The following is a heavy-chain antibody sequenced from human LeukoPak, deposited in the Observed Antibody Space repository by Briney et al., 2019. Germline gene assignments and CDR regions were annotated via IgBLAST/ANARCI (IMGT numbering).Heavy chain of an antibody. J-gene: IGHJ4*02. Sequence: GASVKVSFTSSGGTFSIYGINWVRQAPGQGLEWMGGIIPIFDTTNYAQKFQGRVTITADESTSTAYMELSSLRSEDTAVYYCARDAGDTALEFGYWGQGTLVTVSS. CDR3: ARDAGDTALEFGY. V-gene: IGHV1-69*13. CDR1: GGTFSIYG. D-gene: IGHD5-18*01. CDR2: IIPIFDTT.